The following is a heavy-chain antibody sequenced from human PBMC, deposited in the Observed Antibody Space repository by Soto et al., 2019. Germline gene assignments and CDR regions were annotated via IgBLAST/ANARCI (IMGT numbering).Heavy chain of an antibody. CDR2: INHSGST. V-gene: IGHV4-34*01. CDR1: GGSFSGYY. D-gene: IGHD2-15*01. J-gene: IGHJ6*02. CDR3: ARLHCSGGSCSSGGDYYYGMDV. Sequence: QVQLQQWGAGLLKPSETLSLTCAVYGGSFSGYYWSWIRQPPGKGLEWIGEINHSGSTNYNPSLKGRVTISVDTSKNQFSLKLSSVTAADTAVYYCARLHCSGGSCSSGGDYYYGMDVWGQGTTVTVSS.